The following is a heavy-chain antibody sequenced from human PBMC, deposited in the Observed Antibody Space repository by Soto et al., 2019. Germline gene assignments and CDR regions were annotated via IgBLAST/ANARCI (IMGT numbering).Heavy chain of an antibody. D-gene: IGHD3-9*01. Sequence: PSETLSLTCTVSGGSLSSSSYYWGWIRQPPGKGLEWIGSIYYSGSTYYNPSLKSRVTISVDTSKNQFSLKLSSVTAADTDVYYCARLPIKIDYWGQGTLVTVSS. V-gene: IGHV4-39*01. CDR3: ARLPIKIDY. CDR1: GGSLSSSSYY. CDR2: IYYSGST. J-gene: IGHJ4*02.